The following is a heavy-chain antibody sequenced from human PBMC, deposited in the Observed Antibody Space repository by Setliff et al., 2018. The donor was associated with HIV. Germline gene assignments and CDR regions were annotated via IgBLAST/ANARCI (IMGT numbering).Heavy chain of an antibody. CDR1: GYTFNNYA. CDR2: INTNTGNP. J-gene: IGHJ4*02. CDR3: ARDLKRPNSNFWGGYPIPFDS. Sequence: ASVKVSCKASGYTFNNYATNWVRQAPGQGLELMGWINTNTGNPTYAQGFTGRFVFSLDTSVSTAYLQISSLKAEDTAVYFCARDLKRPNSNFWGGYPIPFDSWGQGTLVTVSS. V-gene: IGHV7-4-1*02. D-gene: IGHD3-3*01.